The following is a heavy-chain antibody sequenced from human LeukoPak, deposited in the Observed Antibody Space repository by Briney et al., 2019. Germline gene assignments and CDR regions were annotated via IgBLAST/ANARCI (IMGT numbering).Heavy chain of an antibody. D-gene: IGHD3-10*01. J-gene: IGHJ5*02. Sequence: SETLSLTRTVSGGSISSSNYYWTWIRQPAGKGLEWIGRMYTSGSPSYSPSLRSRVTISVDTSTNQFSLKLTSVTAADTAVYYCARDRGITTARGVPSWFDPWGPGILVTVSS. CDR1: GGSISSSNYY. V-gene: IGHV4-61*02. CDR3: ARDRGITTARGVPSWFDP. CDR2: MYTSGSP.